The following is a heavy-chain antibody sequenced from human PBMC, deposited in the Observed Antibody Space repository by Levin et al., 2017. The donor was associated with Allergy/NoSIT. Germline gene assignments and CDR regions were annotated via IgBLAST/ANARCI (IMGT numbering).Heavy chain of an antibody. D-gene: IGHD3-9*01. V-gene: IGHV3-21*01. CDR1: GFTFSDST. CDR2: VSSGSSYI. Sequence: GESLKISCAASGFTFSDSTMNWVRQAPGRGLEWVSSVSSGSSYIFYTDSVKGRFTISRDNGQNSLYLQMNSLRAEDTAVYYCARDWDFDYLQTWGQGTLVTVSS. J-gene: IGHJ4*02. CDR3: ARDWDFDYLQT.